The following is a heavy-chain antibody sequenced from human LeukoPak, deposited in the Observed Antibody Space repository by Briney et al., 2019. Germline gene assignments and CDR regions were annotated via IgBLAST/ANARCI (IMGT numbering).Heavy chain of an antibody. CDR2: TYYRSKWYY. CDR3: AREVATSYYDSGAYYRQTEAFDF. J-gene: IGHJ3*01. D-gene: IGHD3-22*01. CDR1: GDSVSSNSAA. Sequence: SQTLSLTCAISGDSVSSNSAAWNWIRQSPSGGLEWLGRTYYRSKWYYDYALSVKSRSTINPDTSGNQFSLQLNSVTPDDTAVYYCAREVATSYYDSGAYYRQTEAFDFWGQGKMVTVSS. V-gene: IGHV6-1*01.